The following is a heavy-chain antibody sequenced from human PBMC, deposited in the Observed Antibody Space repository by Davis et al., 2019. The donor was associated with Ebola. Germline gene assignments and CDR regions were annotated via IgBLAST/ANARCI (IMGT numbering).Heavy chain of an antibody. J-gene: IGHJ4*02. CDR2: IYYSGST. CDR3: ARDDRITINY. CDR1: GGSISSSSYY. D-gene: IGHD3-3*01. V-gene: IGHV4-39*07. Sequence: PGGSLRLSCTVSGGSISSSSYYWGWIRQPPGKGLEWIGSIYYSGSTYYNPSLKSRVTISVDTSKNQFSLKLSSVTAADTAVYYCARDDRITINYWGQGTLVTVSS.